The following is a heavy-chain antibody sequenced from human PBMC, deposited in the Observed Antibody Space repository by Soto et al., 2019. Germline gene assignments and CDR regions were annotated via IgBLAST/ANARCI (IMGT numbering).Heavy chain of an antibody. D-gene: IGHD3-16*01. J-gene: IGHJ6*02. CDR1: GFTFSSYG. CDR2: ISYDGSNK. Sequence: PGGSLRLSCAASGFTFSSYGMHWDRQAPGKGLEWVAVISYDGSNKYYADSVKGRFTISRDNSKNTLYPQMNSLRAEDTAVYYCAKAPGGLSGMDVWGQGTTVTVSS. V-gene: IGHV3-30*18. CDR3: AKAPGGLSGMDV.